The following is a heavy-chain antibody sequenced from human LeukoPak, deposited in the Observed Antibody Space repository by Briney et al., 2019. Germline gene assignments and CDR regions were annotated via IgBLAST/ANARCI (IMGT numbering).Heavy chain of an antibody. CDR2: ISWNSGST. CDR1: GYSISSGYY. CDR3: ARDRTSHVHYFDY. Sequence: ETLSLTCTVSGYSISSGYYWGWVRPAPGKGLEWVSGISWNSGSTGYADSVKGRFTISRDNAKNSLYLQMNSLRAEDTALYYCARDRTSHVHYFDYWGQGTLVTVSS. J-gene: IGHJ4*02. V-gene: IGHV3-20*04. D-gene: IGHD2-2*01.